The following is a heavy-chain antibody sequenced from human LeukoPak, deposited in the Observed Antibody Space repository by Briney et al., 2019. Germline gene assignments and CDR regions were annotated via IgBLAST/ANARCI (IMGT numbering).Heavy chain of an antibody. Sequence: SETLSLTCTVSGGSISSSSYYWGWIRQPPGKGLEWIGSIYYSGSTYYNPSLKSRVTISVDTSKNQFSLKLSSVTAADTAVYYCVRLVVPASYYYYYMDVWGKGTTVTVSS. CDR1: GGSISSSSYY. D-gene: IGHD2-2*01. J-gene: IGHJ6*03. CDR2: IYYSGST. V-gene: IGHV4-39*07. CDR3: VRLVVPASYYYYYMDV.